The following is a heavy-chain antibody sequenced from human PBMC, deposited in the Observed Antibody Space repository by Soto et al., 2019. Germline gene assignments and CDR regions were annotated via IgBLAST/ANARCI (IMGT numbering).Heavy chain of an antibody. CDR2: VSARGGDT. D-gene: IGHD2-2*01. CDR1: GFTFSNYG. J-gene: IGHJ6*02. Sequence: PGGSLRLSFAASGFTFSNYGMNWVRQAPGKGLEWVACVSARGGDTSYAYSVKGRFTMSRDNSKETLYLQMNSLRAEDTAVYYCAKSSSRALYYGMHXWGHGTTVTVS. V-gene: IGHV3-23*01. CDR3: AKSSSRALYYGMHX.